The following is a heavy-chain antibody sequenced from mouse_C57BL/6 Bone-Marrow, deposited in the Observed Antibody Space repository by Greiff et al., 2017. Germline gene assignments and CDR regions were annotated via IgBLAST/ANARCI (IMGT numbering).Heavy chain of an antibody. Sequence: QVQLQQPGAELVMPGASVKLSCKASGYTFTSYWMHWVKQRPGQGLEWIGEIDPSDSYTNYNQKFKGKSTLTVDKSSSTAYMQLSSLTSEDSAVYYCATCRDSKNAMDYWGEGTSVTVSS. V-gene: IGHV1-69*01. D-gene: IGHD2-5*01. J-gene: IGHJ4*01. CDR1: GYTFTSYW. CDR2: IDPSDSYT. CDR3: ATCRDSKNAMDY.